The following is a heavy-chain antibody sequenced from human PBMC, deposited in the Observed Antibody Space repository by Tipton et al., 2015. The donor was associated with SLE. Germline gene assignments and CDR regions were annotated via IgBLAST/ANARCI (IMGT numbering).Heavy chain of an antibody. CDR2: INHSGST. Sequence: TLSLTCAVYGGSFSGYYWSWIRQPPGKGLEWIGEINHSGSTNYNPSLKSRVTISVDTSKNQFSLKLSSVTAADTAVYYCARGRGGNSRSWFDPWGQGTLVTVSS. J-gene: IGHJ5*02. CDR1: GGSFSGYY. D-gene: IGHD4-23*01. V-gene: IGHV4-34*01. CDR3: ARGRGGNSRSWFDP.